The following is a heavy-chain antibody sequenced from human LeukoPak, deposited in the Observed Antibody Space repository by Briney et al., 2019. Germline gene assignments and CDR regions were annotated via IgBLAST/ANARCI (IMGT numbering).Heavy chain of an antibody. CDR2: LSHSGSS. J-gene: IGHJ4*02. Sequence: SETLSLTCTVSGYSISSGYYWDWIRQPPGKGLEWIGTLSHSGSSYYNPSLKSRVTISVDTSKNQFSLKLSSVAAADTAVYYCARQGGDYYDSSGYPYDYWGQGTLVTVSS. D-gene: IGHD3-22*01. V-gene: IGHV4-38-2*02. CDR3: ARQGGDYYDSSGYPYDY. CDR1: GYSISSGYY.